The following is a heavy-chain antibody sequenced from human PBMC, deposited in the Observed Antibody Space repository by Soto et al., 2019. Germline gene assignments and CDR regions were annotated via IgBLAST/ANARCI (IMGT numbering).Heavy chain of an antibody. CDR2: ISESGGKT. V-gene: IGHV3-23*01. J-gene: IGHJ6*02. Sequence: EGQLLESGGGLVQPGGSLRLSCVASGFTFRSYAIAWVRQAPGKGLEWVSGISESGGKTNYAESVRGRFSISRDNSRNTLSLLMNNVTAEDTAIYYCAKDRATIFGVVWKYGMDVWGQGTTVSVSS. CDR3: AKDRATIFGVVWKYGMDV. D-gene: IGHD3-3*01. CDR1: GFTFRSYA.